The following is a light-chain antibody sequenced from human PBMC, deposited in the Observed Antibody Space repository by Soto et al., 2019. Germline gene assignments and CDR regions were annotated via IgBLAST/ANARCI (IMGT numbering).Light chain of an antibody. CDR3: QQYGSSPWT. J-gene: IGKJ1*01. CDR2: GAS. CDR1: QSVSSSY. Sequence: ESVLTQSPGSMSFSPGERATLYCRASQSVSSSYLAWYQQNPGQAPRLLIYGASSRATGIPDRFSGSGSGTDFTLTISRLEPEDFAVYYCQQYGSSPWTFGQGTKVDI. V-gene: IGKV3-20*01.